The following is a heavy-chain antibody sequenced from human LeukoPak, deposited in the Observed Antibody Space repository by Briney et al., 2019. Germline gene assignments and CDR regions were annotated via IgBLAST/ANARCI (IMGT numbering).Heavy chain of an antibody. Sequence: GGPLRLSCAASGFTFSKYAISWVRQAPGKGLEWVSAISASGGSTHYADSVKDRFTISRDNSKNTLYVQMNSLRADDTAVYYCAKALRDWGQGTLVTVSS. CDR3: AKALRD. V-gene: IGHV3-23*01. CDR1: GFTFSKYA. J-gene: IGHJ4*02. CDR2: ISASGGST.